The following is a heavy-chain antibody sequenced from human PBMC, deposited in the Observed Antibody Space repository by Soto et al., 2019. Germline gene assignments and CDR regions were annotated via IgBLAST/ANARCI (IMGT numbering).Heavy chain of an antibody. CDR1: GGPFGGIV. D-gene: IGHD2-2*01. CDR3: ARGPLVVVPAAMSRGRNGMDV. V-gene: IGHV1-69*01. CDR2: SMPIFGPA. J-gene: IGHJ6*02. Sequence: QVPLVQSGAEVRKPGSSVKFSCRVSGGPFGGIVITGWGRAPGQGGERLEGSMPIFGPAKYAQKFQGGVTIPADESTSTAYMELSSLRSDDTAVYYCARGPLVVVPAAMSRGRNGMDVWGQGTTVTVSS.